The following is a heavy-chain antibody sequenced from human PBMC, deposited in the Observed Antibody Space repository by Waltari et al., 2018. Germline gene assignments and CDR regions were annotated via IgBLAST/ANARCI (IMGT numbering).Heavy chain of an antibody. CDR3: ARDPHYSNFDY. D-gene: IGHD4-4*01. CDR2: IKDDGSEK. V-gene: IGHV3-7*01. J-gene: IGHJ4*02. Sequence: QLVQSGPEVKKPGTSVKVSCKASGFTFSTYWMTWVRQAPGKGLEWLANIKDDGSEKNYVDSVKGRFTISRDNAKNSLYLQMNSLRAEDTAVYYCARDPHYSNFDYWGQGTLVTVSS. CDR1: GFTFSTYW.